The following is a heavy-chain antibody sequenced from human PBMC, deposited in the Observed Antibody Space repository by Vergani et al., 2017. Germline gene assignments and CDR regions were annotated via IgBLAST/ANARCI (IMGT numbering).Heavy chain of an antibody. J-gene: IGHJ3*01. D-gene: IGHD1-26*01. CDR2: INRSGTI. V-gene: IGHV4-34*01. CDR1: GGSLSGYY. Sequence: QVQLQQWGPGLLKPPETLSLTCAVYGGSLSGYYWSWIRLAPGKGLEWIGEINRSGTINYNPTLKSSFNVSIDTSRNHFSLKLRSVSAADTAVYFCARRAESWETLLRDDFDVWGQGTFVTVSP. CDR3: ARRAESWETLLRDDFDV.